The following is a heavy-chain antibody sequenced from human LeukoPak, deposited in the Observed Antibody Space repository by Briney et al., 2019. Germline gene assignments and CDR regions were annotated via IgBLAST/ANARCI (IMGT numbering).Heavy chain of an antibody. CDR3: ASSFTLGYCSSTSCPLDY. J-gene: IGHJ4*02. CDR1: GGSISSYY. Sequence: SETLSLTCTVSGGSISSYYWSWIRQPPGKGLERIGYIYYSGSTNYNPSLKSRVTISVDTSKNQFSLKLSSVTAADTAVYYCASSFTLGYCSSTSCPLDYWGQGTLVTVSS. D-gene: IGHD2-2*01. CDR2: IYYSGST. V-gene: IGHV4-59*01.